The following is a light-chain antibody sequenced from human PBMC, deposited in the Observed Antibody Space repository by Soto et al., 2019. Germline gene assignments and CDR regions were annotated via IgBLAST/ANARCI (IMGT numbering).Light chain of an antibody. CDR2: YDD. CDR3: QVWDSGSAQ. CDR1: NIGSKS. V-gene: IGLV3-21*04. Sequence: SYELTQPPSVSVAPGKTARITCGGNNIGSKSVHWYQQKPGQAPVLVIYYDDNRPSGIPERVSGSNSGNTATLTISRVEAGDEADYYCQVWDSGSAQFGGGTKVTVL. J-gene: IGLJ2*01.